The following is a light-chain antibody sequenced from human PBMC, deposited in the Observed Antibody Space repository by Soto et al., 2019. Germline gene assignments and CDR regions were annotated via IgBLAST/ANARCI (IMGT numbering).Light chain of an antibody. J-gene: IGKJ5*01. CDR2: GTS. CDR1: QSVSSRY. V-gene: IGKV3D-20*02. Sequence: IVLTQSPGTLSLSPGEGATLSCRASQSVSSRYLAWYQQKPGQAPRLLIYGTSSRATGIPDRFSGSGSGTDFTLTISSLEPEDFAVYYCQQLSNWPPSITCGQGTRLDI. CDR3: QQLSNWPPSIT.